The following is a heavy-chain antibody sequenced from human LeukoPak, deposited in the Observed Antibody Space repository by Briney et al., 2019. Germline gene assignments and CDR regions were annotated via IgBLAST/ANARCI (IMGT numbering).Heavy chain of an antibody. CDR1: GFTFSSSW. J-gene: IGHJ3*02. D-gene: IGHD2-2*01. CDR3: ARLSDTEGSSTCYRASDI. Sequence: PGGSLRLSCAASGFTFSSSWMSWVRQAPGKGLEWVTNIKPDGSEKYYVDSVKGRFTISRDNAKKSLYLQMNTLRAEDTAVYYCARLSDTEGSSTCYRASDIWGQGTMVTVSS. CDR2: IKPDGSEK. V-gene: IGHV3-7*01.